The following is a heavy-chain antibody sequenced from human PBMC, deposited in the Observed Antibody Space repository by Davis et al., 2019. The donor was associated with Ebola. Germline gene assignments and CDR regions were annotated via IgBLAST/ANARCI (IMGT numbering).Heavy chain of an antibody. Sequence: MPGGSLRLSCAVYGGSFSGYYWSWIRQPPGKGLEWIGEINHSGSTNYNPSLKSRVTISVDTSKNQFSLKLSSVTAADTAVYYCARGHQVLRYFDWFSWGQGTLVTVSS. CDR2: INHSGST. V-gene: IGHV4-34*01. CDR3: ARGHQVLRYFDWFS. J-gene: IGHJ5*02. D-gene: IGHD3-9*01. CDR1: GGSFSGYY.